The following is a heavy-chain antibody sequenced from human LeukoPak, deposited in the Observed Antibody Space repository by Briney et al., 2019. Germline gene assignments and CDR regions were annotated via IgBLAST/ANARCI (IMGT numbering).Heavy chain of an antibody. CDR1: GGSINDYY. CDR3: ASGARDYFDSSGSRSWFDP. Sequence: SETLSLTCTVSGGSINDYYWSWIRQPPGKGLEWIGNIYHSGSTYYNPSLKSRVTILVDRSKNQFSLKLSSVTAADTAVYYCASGARDYFDSSGSRSWFDPWGQGTLLTVSS. D-gene: IGHD3-22*01. CDR2: IYHSGST. V-gene: IGHV4-30-2*01. J-gene: IGHJ5*02.